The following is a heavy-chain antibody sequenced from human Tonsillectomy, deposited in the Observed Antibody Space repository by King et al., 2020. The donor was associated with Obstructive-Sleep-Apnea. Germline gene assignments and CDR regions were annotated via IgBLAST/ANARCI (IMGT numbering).Heavy chain of an antibody. Sequence: VQLVESGAEVKKPGASVKVSCKASGYTFTSYDINWVRQATGQGLEWMGWMNPNSSNTGYAQKFQGRVTMTRNTSISTAYMELSSLRSEDTAVYYCASRRSRDGYNPLDYWGQGTLVTVSS. CDR1: GYTFTSYD. J-gene: IGHJ4*02. CDR2: MNPNSSNT. V-gene: IGHV1-8*01. D-gene: IGHD5-24*01. CDR3: ASRRSRDGYNPLDY.